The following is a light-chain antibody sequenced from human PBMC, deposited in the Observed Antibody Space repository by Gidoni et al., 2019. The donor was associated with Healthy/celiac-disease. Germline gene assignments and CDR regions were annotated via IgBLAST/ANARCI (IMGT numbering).Light chain of an antibody. Sequence: DIVMTQPPLSLPVTPGEPASISCRSSQSLLHSNGYNYLDWYLQKPGQSPQLLIYLGSNRASGVPDRFSGSGSGTDFTLKISRVEAEDVGVYYCMQALQTSITFXQXTRLXIK. J-gene: IGKJ5*01. CDR2: LGS. CDR1: QSLLHSNGYNY. V-gene: IGKV2-28*01. CDR3: MQALQTSIT.